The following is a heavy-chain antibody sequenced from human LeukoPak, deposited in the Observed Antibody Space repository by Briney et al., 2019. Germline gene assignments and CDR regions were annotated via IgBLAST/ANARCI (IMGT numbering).Heavy chain of an antibody. CDR3: ARSNRAGGPALDY. J-gene: IGHJ4*02. CDR2: ISSSSSYI. D-gene: IGHD1-14*01. Sequence: PGGSLRLSCAASGFTFSSYSMNWVRQAPGKGLEWVSSISSSSSYIYYADSVKGRFTISRDNAKNSLYLQMNSLRAEDTAVYYCARSNRAGGPALDYWGQGTLVTVSP. CDR1: GFTFSSYS. V-gene: IGHV3-21*01.